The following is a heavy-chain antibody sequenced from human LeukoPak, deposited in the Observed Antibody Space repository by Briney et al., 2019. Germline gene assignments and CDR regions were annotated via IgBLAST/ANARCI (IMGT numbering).Heavy chain of an antibody. CDR2: ISAYNGNT. V-gene: IGHV1-18*01. J-gene: IGHJ5*02. CDR1: GYTFTSYG. D-gene: IGHD6-13*01. CDR3: ARKISLYRSRWYRYWFDP. Sequence: ASVKVSCKASGYTFTSYGISWVRQAPGQGLEWMGWISAYNGNTNYAQKLQGGVTMTTDTSTSTAYMELRSLRSDDTAVYYCARKISLYRSRWYRYWFDPWRQGTLVTVST.